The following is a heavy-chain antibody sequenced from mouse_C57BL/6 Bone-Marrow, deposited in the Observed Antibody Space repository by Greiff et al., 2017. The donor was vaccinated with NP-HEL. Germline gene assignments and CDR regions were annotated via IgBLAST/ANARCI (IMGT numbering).Heavy chain of an antibody. CDR2: IWSGGST. V-gene: IGHV2-2*01. CDR3: ARKGPPIYYYGSSYAMDY. Sequence: QVQLQQLGPGLVQPSQSLSITCTVSGFSLTSYGVHWVRQSPGKGLEWLGVIWSGGSTDYNAAFISRLSISKDNSKSQVFFKMNSLQADDTAIYYCARKGPPIYYYGSSYAMDYWGQGTSVTVSS. D-gene: IGHD1-1*01. CDR1: GFSLTSYG. J-gene: IGHJ4*01.